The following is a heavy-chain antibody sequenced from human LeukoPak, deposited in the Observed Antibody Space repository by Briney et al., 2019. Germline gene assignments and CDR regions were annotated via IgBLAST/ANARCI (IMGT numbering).Heavy chain of an antibody. CDR1: GFTFSGSA. CDR3: TRHDILEMATTPFDY. J-gene: IGHJ4*02. Sequence: GGSLRLSCAASGFTFSGSAMHWVRQASGKGLEWVGRIRSKANSYATAYAASVKGRFTISRDDSENTAYLQMNSLKTEDTAVYYCTRHDILEMATTPFDYWGQGTLVTVSS. CDR2: IRSKANSYAT. D-gene: IGHD5-24*01. V-gene: IGHV3-73*01.